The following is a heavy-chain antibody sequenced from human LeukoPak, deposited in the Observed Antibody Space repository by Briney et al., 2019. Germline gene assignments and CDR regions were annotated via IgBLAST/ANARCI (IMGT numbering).Heavy chain of an antibody. CDR3: AGGTYSGYDS. Sequence: SSETLSLTCTVFGGSISSYYWSWIRQPPGKGLEWIGYIYYSGSTNYNPSLKSRVTISVDTSKNQFSLKLSSVTPEDTAVYYCAGGTYSGYDSWGQGTLVTVSS. J-gene: IGHJ5*02. CDR1: GGSISSYY. D-gene: IGHD5-12*01. CDR2: IYYSGST. V-gene: IGHV4-59*12.